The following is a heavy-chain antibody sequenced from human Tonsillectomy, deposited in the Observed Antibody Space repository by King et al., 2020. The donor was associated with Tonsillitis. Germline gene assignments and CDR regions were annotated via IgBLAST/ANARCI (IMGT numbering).Heavy chain of an antibody. CDR3: AGDLGQRSSWPYFEH. CDR2: IHSDGAT. Sequence: VQLVESGGGLVQPGESLRLSCAASGLTVNSKHMGWVRQAPEKGLEWVALIHSDGATYHAEAVKGRFTISRDNSKNTVYLQMNSLRAEDTAMYYCAGDLGQRSSWPYFEHWGQGILVTVSS. CDR1: GLTVNSKH. J-gene: IGHJ4*02. D-gene: IGHD6-13*01. V-gene: IGHV3-66*01.